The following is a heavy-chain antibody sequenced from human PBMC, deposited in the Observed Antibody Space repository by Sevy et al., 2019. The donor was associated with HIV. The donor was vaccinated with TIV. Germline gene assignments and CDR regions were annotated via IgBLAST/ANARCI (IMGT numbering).Heavy chain of an antibody. J-gene: IGHJ4*02. V-gene: IGHV5-10-1*01. CDR3: ARHLYYDSYPDLAY. CDR1: GYSFNSHL. CDR2: IDPSESQI. D-gene: IGHD3-3*01. Sequence: GESLKISCKGSGYSFNSHLITWVRQVPGKGLEWMGRIDPSESQINYSPSFEGHVTLSVDKSLTTAYLQWSSLKASDTAIYYCARHLYYDSYPDLAYWGQGTLVTVSS.